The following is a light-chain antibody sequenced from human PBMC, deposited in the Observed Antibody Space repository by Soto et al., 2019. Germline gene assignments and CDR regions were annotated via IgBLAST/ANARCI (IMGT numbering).Light chain of an antibody. J-gene: IGKJ1*01. CDR2: GTS. CDR3: QQYNNWPRT. Sequence: EIVMTQSQATLSVSPGERATLSCRASQSVSSNLAWYQQKPGQAPRLLIYGTSTMATVIPARFSGSGSGTEFTLTISSLQSEDFAVYYCQQYNNWPRTFGQGTKVEIK. V-gene: IGKV3-15*01. CDR1: QSVSSN.